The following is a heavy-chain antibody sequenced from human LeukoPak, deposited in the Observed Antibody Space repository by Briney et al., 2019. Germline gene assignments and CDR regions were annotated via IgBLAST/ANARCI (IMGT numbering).Heavy chain of an antibody. D-gene: IGHD4-17*01. CDR3: ATEYGDYGPNWFDP. CDR2: INHSGST. J-gene: IGHJ5*02. Sequence: PSETLSLTCAVYGGSFSGYYWSWIRQPPGKGLEWIGEINHSGSTNYNPSLKSRVTISVDTSKNQFSLRLSSVTAADTAVYYCATEYGDYGPNWFDPWGQGTLVTVSS. CDR1: GGSFSGYY. V-gene: IGHV4-34*01.